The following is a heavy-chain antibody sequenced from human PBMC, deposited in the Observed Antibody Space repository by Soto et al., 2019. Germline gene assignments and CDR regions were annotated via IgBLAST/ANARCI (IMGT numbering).Heavy chain of an antibody. CDR2: ISYDGINK. D-gene: IGHD2-2*01. CDR3: AKAITPAVQDCFDP. CDR1: GFTFSSHG. V-gene: IGHV3-30*18. J-gene: IGHJ5*02. Sequence: PGGSLRLSCAASGFTFSSHGMHWVRQAPGKGLEWVAAISYDGINKYYADSVKGRFSISRDNSKTTMYLQINSLRTEDTAVYYCAKAITPAVQDCFDPWGQGTLVTVSS.